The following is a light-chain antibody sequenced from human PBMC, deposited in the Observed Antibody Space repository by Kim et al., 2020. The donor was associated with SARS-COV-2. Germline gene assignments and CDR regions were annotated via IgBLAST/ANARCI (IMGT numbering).Light chain of an antibody. J-gene: IGLJ7*01. CDR3: AAWDDSLNGAV. CDR1: SSNIGSNT. CDR2: SNN. V-gene: IGLV1-44*01. Sequence: GRRVTISCSGRSSNIGSNTVNWYQQLPGTAPKLLIYSNNQRPSGVPDRFSGSKSGTSASLAISGLQSEDEADYYCAAWDDSLNGAVFGGGTQLTVL.